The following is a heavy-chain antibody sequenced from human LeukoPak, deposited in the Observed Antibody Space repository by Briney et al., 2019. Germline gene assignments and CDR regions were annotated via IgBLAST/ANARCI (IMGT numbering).Heavy chain of an antibody. CDR2: TYPGDSDT. D-gene: IGHD4-23*01. Sequence: GESLKISCKGSGYSFTNYWIGWVRQMPGKGLEWMGITYPGDSDTRYSPSFQGQVTISADKSISTAYLQWSSLKASDTAMYYCATRDYGGNPWLDYWGQGTLVTVSS. J-gene: IGHJ4*02. CDR3: ATRDYGGNPWLDY. V-gene: IGHV5-51*01. CDR1: GYSFTNYW.